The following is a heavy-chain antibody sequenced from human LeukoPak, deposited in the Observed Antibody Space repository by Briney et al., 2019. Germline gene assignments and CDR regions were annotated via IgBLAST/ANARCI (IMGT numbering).Heavy chain of an antibody. J-gene: IGHJ4*02. CDR3: TRGGVWSGYYHFDS. CDR2: IKTDGTIT. CDR1: GFTFSSHW. D-gene: IGHD3-3*01. V-gene: IGHV3-74*01. Sequence: PGGSLRLSCAASGFTFSSHWMHWVRQAPGKGLVWVSRIKTDGTITSYADSVKGRFTISRDNAKNTLYLQMNSLRAEDTAVYYCTRGGVWSGYYHFDSWGQGALVTVSS.